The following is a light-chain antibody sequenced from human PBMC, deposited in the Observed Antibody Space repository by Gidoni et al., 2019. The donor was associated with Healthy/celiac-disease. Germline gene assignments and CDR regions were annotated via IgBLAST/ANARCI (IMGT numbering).Light chain of an antibody. J-gene: IGKJ2*01. CDR1: QSVRSSY. V-gene: IGKV3-20*01. Sequence: ELVLTQSPGTLSLSPGERATLSCRASQSVRSSYLAWYQQKPGQAPRLLIYGASSRATGSPDRLSGSGSGTDFTLNISRLEPEDFAVYYCQQYGSSPRTFGQGTKLEIK. CDR2: GAS. CDR3: QQYGSSPRT.